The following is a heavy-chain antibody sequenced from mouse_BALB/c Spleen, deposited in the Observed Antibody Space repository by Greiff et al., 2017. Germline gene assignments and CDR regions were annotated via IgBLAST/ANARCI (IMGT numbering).Heavy chain of an antibody. CDR1: GYTFTSYN. J-gene: IGHJ4*01. V-gene: IGHV1-12*01. Sequence: QVQLQQSGAELVKPGASVKMSCKASGYTFTSYNMHWVKQTPGQGLEWIGAIYPGNGDTSYNQKFKGKATLTADKSSSTAYMQLSSLTSEDSAVYYCARDGNYAMDYWGQGTSVTVSS. D-gene: IGHD2-1*01. CDR3: ARDGNYAMDY. CDR2: IYPGNGDT.